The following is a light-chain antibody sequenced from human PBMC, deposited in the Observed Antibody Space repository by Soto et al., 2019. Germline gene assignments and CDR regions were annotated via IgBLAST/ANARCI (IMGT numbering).Light chain of an antibody. J-gene: IGKJ1*01. CDR1: QSVGSN. V-gene: IGKV3-15*01. CDR2: GAS. Sequence: ERVMTQSPATLSVSPGERATLSCRASQSVGSNLAWYQQKPGQAPRLLIFGASSRATGVPARFSGSGSGTDFTLTISRLEPEDSAVYYCQQHGTTFGQGTTVDIK. CDR3: QQHGTT.